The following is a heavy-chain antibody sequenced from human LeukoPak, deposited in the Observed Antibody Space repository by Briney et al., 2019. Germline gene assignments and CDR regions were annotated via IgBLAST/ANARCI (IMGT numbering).Heavy chain of an antibody. D-gene: IGHD2-2*01. CDR1: GFTFISNA. J-gene: IGHJ4*02. V-gene: IGHV3-23*01. CDR3: AKEEVPNDY. Sequence: GGSLRLSCATSGFTFISNAMHWVRQAPGKGLEWVSGISRMGVTTYYADSVKGRFTISRDTSKNTLYLQMNTLRPEDTAVYYCAKEEVPNDYWGQGTLVTVSS. CDR2: ISRMGVTT.